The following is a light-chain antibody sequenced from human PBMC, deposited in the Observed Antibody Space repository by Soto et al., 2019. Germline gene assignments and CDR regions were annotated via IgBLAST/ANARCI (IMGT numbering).Light chain of an antibody. Sequence: EIVLTQPPGTLSLSPGERATLSCRASQSVSSSYFAWYQQKPGQAPRLLIYGAASRATGIPDRFSGSGSGTDFTLTSSRLEPEDFAVYYCQQYGSSRWTFGQGPKVEIK. CDR1: QSVSSSY. J-gene: IGKJ1*01. CDR3: QQYGSSRWT. CDR2: GAA. V-gene: IGKV3-20*01.